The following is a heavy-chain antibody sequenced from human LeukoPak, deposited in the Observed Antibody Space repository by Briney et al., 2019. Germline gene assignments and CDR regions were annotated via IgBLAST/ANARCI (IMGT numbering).Heavy chain of an antibody. V-gene: IGHV4-39*07. CDR1: GGSISSSSYY. Sequence: SETLSLTCTVSGGSISSSSYYWGWIRQPPGKGLEWIGSIYYSGSTYYNPSLKSRVTISVDTSKNQFSLKLSSVTAADTAVYYCARDDGGSCYNWGQGTLVTVSS. CDR3: ARDDGGSCYN. D-gene: IGHD2-15*01. J-gene: IGHJ4*02. CDR2: IYYSGST.